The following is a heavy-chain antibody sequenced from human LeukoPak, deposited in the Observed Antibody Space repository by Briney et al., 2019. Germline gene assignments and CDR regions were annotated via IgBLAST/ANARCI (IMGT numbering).Heavy chain of an antibody. CDR2: IYSSGST. V-gene: IGHV4-61*09. Sequence: NASQTLSLTCTVSGFSMSSGSYYWTWIRQPAGKGLEWIGHIYSSGSTNYNPSLKRRVTMSVDTSKNQFSLKLSSVTAADTAVYYCARVESYPLRNAFDIWGQGTMVTVSS. D-gene: IGHD1-14*01. CDR1: GFSMSSGSYY. J-gene: IGHJ3*02. CDR3: ARVESYPLRNAFDI.